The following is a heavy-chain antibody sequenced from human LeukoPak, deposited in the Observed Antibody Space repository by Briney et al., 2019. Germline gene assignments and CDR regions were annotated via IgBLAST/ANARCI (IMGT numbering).Heavy chain of an antibody. CDR1: GFTFSSYS. D-gene: IGHD5-18*01. CDR3: ARNKKGDRYTYGHDS. J-gene: IGHJ4*02. CDR2: ISSSSSYI. V-gene: IGHV3-21*01. Sequence: PGGSLRLSCAASGFTFSSYSMNWVRQAPGEGLEWVSSISSSSSYIYYADSVKGRFTISRDNAKNSLYLQMNSLRAEDTAVYYCARNKKGDRYTYGHDSWGQGTLVTVSS.